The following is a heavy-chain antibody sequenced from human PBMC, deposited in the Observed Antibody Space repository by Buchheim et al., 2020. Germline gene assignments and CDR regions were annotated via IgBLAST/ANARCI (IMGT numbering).Heavy chain of an antibody. Sequence: QVQLQESGPGLVKPSETLSLTCTVSGGSISNYYWSWIRQPPGKGLEWIGYIYYTGSTNYNPSLKSRVTISVDTSKNQYSLKLNSVTAADTAVYYCARGDGYSRYWGQGTL. CDR3: ARGDGYSRY. J-gene: IGHJ4*02. CDR1: GGSISNYY. CDR2: IYYTGST. D-gene: IGHD5-18*01. V-gene: IGHV4-59*01.